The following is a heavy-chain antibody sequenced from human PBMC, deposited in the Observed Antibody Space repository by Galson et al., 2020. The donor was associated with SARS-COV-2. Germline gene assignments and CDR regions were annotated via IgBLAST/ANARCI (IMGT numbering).Heavy chain of an antibody. J-gene: IGHJ4*02. D-gene: IGHD3-10*01. V-gene: IGHV3-53*01. CDR1: GFIVSSDY. CDR2: IFIPGGT. CDR3: ATPGGAD. Sequence: GGSLRLSCAAPGFIVSSDYMTWVRQAPGKGLEWISVIFIPGGTNYADSVKGRFTISRDNSKNTLFLQMNSLRVDDTAVYYCATPGGADWGQGTRVTVSS.